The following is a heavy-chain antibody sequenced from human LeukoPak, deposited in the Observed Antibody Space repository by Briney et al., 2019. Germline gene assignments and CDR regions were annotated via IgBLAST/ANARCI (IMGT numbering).Heavy chain of an antibody. V-gene: IGHV3-11*01. CDR1: GFTFSDYY. CDR3: ARGGGAYCGDDCRRTFDY. D-gene: IGHD2-21*02. CDR2: ISGDGSTI. J-gene: IGHJ4*02. Sequence: GGSLRLSCAASGFTFSDYYMSWVRQAPGRGLEYISYISGDGSTIYLADAVRGRFTISRDTSKNTLYLQMDSLRAEDTAVYYCARGGGAYCGDDCRRTFDYWGQGTLVTVSS.